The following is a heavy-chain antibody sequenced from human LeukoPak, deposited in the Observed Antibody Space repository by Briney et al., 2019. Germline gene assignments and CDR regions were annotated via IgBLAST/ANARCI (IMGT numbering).Heavy chain of an antibody. D-gene: IGHD3-22*01. J-gene: IGHJ4*02. Sequence: SETLSLTCSVSGGSITSSSYYWGWIRQPPGKGPEWIGNIYYSGSTYYNPSLKSRVTISADTSKNQFSLKLSSVTAADTAVYYCARDSSGYYYFDYWGQGTLVTVSS. V-gene: IGHV4-39*07. CDR1: GGSITSSSYY. CDR3: ARDSSGYYYFDY. CDR2: IYYSGST.